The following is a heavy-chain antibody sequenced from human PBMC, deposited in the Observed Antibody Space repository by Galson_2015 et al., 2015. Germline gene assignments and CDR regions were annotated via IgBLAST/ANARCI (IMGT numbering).Heavy chain of an antibody. J-gene: IGHJ4*02. D-gene: IGHD3-22*01. CDR3: ARGRKVMVGTGDY. V-gene: IGHV3-21*01. CDR2: ISWSSTYI. Sequence: SLRLSYAASGFSFSDYRMNWVRQAPGKGLEWVSSISWSSTYIYYADSVKGRFTVSRDNAKNSLYLQMNSLRADDTAVYFCARGRKVMVGTGDYWGPGTLVAVSS. CDR1: GFSFSDYR.